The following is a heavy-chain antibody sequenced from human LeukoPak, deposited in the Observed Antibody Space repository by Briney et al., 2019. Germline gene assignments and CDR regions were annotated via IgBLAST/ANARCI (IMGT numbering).Heavy chain of an antibody. V-gene: IGHV3-15*01. J-gene: IGHJ2*01. Sequence: KAGGSLRLSCAASGFTFSNYAMSWVRQAPGKGLEWVGRIKSKTDGGTTDYAAPVKGRFTISRDDSKNTLYLQMNSLKTEDTAVYYCTTDFDTAMVLVLWGRGTLVTVSS. D-gene: IGHD5-18*01. CDR1: GFTFSNYA. CDR2: IKSKTDGGTT. CDR3: TTDFDTAMVLVL.